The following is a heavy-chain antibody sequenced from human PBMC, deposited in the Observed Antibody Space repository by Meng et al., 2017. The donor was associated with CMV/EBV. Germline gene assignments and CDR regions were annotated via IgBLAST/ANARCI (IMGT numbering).Heavy chain of an antibody. CDR1: GFIFSDYY. CDR2: ISGSGASI. V-gene: IGHV3-11*01. D-gene: IGHD3-22*01. Sequence: GESLKISCVGSGFIFSDYYMSWIRQAPGKGLEIVSDISGSGASIYYADSVEGRFTISRDNARNSLYLQMNTLRAEDTAVYYCARDETATQSERSAYSPDAFDIWGQGTMVTVSS. CDR3: ARDETATQSERSAYSPDAFDI. J-gene: IGHJ3*02.